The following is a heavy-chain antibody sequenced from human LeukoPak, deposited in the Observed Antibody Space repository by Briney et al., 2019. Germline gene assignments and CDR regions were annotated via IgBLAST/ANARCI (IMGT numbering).Heavy chain of an antibody. J-gene: IGHJ4*02. D-gene: IGHD1-20*01. Sequence: GGSLRLSCAASGFTFSSYSMSWVRQAPGKGLEWVSAISGSGGSTYYADSVKGRFTTSRDNSRNTLYLQMNSLRAEDTAVYYCAKRGVGITGTYFDYWGQGTLVPVSS. CDR1: GFTFSSYS. CDR2: ISGSGGST. V-gene: IGHV3-23*01. CDR3: AKRGVGITGTYFDY.